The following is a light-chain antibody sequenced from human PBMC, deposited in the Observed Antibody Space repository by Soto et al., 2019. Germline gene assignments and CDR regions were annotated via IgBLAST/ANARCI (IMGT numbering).Light chain of an antibody. CDR1: QTLSNSF. J-gene: IGKJ5*01. CDR3: QQRSNWPPKIT. CDR2: DTS. V-gene: IGKV3D-20*02. Sequence: EIVLTQSPGTLSLSPGERVTLSCRASQTLSNSFIAWYQQKPGQAPRLLIYDTSSRATGVPDRYSASGSGTDFTLTISSLEPEDFAVYYCQQRSNWPPKITFGQGTRLEIK.